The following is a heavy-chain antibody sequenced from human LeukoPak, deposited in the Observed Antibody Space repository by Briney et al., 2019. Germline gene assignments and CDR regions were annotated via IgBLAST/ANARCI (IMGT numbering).Heavy chain of an antibody. Sequence: ASVKVSCKASGYTFTGYYMHWVRQAPGQGLEWMGRINPNSGGTNYAQKFQGRVTMTRDTSISTAYMELSRLRSVDTAVYYCARGSFPEMATTHFDYWGQGTLVTVSS. D-gene: IGHD5-24*01. CDR1: GYTFTGYY. CDR3: ARGSFPEMATTHFDY. V-gene: IGHV1-2*06. J-gene: IGHJ4*02. CDR2: INPNSGGT.